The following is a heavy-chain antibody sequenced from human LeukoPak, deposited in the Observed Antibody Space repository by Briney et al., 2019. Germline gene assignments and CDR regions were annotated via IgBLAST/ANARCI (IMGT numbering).Heavy chain of an antibody. V-gene: IGHV3-48*03. Sequence: PGGSLRLSCVASGFTFSNYEMHWVRQAPGKGLEWISFITSSGTTMYYADSVKGRFTISRDNAKNSLHLQMNSLRAEDTAVYYRARDLLKNDYGNAFDIWGQGTMVTVSS. J-gene: IGHJ3*02. D-gene: IGHD4-17*01. CDR1: GFTFSNYE. CDR3: ARDLLKNDYGNAFDI. CDR2: ITSSGTTM.